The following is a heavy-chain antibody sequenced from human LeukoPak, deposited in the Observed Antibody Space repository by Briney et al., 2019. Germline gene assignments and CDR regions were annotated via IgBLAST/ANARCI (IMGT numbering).Heavy chain of an antibody. V-gene: IGHV4-39*07. D-gene: IGHD3-3*02. CDR2: IYYSGST. CDR3: ASIRRGY. CDR1: GGSISSSSYY. Sequence: SETLSLTCTVSGGSISSSSYYWGWIRQPPGKGLEWIGSIYYSGSTYYNPSLKSRVTISVDTSKNQFSLKLSSVTAADTAVYYCASIRRGYWGQGTLVTVSS. J-gene: IGHJ4*02.